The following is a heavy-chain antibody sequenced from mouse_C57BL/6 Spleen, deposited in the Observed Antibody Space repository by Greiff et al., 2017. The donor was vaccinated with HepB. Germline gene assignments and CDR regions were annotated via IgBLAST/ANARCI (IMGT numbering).Heavy chain of an antibody. CDR2: ISSGGDYI. Sequence: EVKLMESGAGLVKPGGSLKLSCAASGFTFSSYAMSWVRQTPEKRLEWVAYISSGGDYIYYADTVKGRFTISRDNARNTLYLQMSSLKSEDTAMYYCTRARYDYDEAWFAYWGQGTLVTVSA. V-gene: IGHV5-9-1*02. J-gene: IGHJ3*01. CDR3: TRARYDYDEAWFAY. CDR1: GFTFSSYA. D-gene: IGHD2-4*01.